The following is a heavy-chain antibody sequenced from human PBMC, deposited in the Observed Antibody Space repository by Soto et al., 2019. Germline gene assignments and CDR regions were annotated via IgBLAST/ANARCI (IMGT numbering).Heavy chain of an antibody. CDR3: ARCSGGSCYGPNFDY. Sequence: ASVKGSCKASGYSFTIYRISWVRQAPEQGLEWMGWISAYNGNTNYAQKLQGRVTMTTDTSTSTAYMELRSLRSDDTAVYYCARCSGGSCYGPNFDYWGQGTLVTVSS. V-gene: IGHV1-18*01. D-gene: IGHD2-15*01. J-gene: IGHJ4*02. CDR1: GYSFTIYR. CDR2: ISAYNGNT.